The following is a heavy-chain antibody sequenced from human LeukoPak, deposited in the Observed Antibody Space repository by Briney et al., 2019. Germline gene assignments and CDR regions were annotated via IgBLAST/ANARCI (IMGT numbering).Heavy chain of an antibody. V-gene: IGHV4-39*01. J-gene: IGHJ3*02. Sequence: SETLSLTCTASGGSISSSSYYWGWIRQPPGKGLEWIGSIYYSGSTYYNPSLKSRVTISVDTSKNQFSLKLSSVTAADTAVYYCARRIDAFDIWGQGTMVTVSS. CDR2: IYYSGST. CDR1: GGSISSSSYY. CDR3: ARRIDAFDI.